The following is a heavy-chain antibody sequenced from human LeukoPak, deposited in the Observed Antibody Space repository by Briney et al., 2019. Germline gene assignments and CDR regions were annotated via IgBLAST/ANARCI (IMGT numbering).Heavy chain of an antibody. D-gene: IGHD3-10*01. J-gene: IGHJ6*03. CDR1: GYTFTSYG. CDR2: MNPNSGNT. V-gene: IGHV1-8*02. Sequence: ASVKVSCKASGYTFTSYGINWVRQATGQGLEWMGWMNPNSGNTGYAQKFQGRVTMTRNTSISTAYMELSSLRSEDTAVYYCARGVRYGSGSPYYYYYYYMDVWGKGTTVTISS. CDR3: ARGVRYGSGSPYYYYYYYMDV.